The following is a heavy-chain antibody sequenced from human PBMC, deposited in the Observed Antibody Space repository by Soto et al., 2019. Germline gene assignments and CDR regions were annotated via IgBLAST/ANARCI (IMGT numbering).Heavy chain of an antibody. V-gene: IGHV3-74*01. CDR3: ARGPRGLYHHDY. D-gene: IGHD2-2*01. CDR2: INMDGSST. Sequence: GSLRLSCAASGFTFSGDWMHWVRQAAGKGLVWVSRINMDGSSTNYADSVKGRFTISRDNAKNTLYLQMNSLRVDDTDVYYCARGPRGLYHHDYWGQGALVTVSS. CDR1: GFTFSGDW. J-gene: IGHJ4*02.